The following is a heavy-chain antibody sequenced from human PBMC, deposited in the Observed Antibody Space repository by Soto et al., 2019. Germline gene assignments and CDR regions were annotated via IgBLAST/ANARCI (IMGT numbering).Heavy chain of an antibody. V-gene: IGHV3-30-3*01. CDR1: GFTFSSYA. CDR3: ARDGGAY. J-gene: IGHJ4*02. D-gene: IGHD3-16*01. Sequence: QVQLVESAGGVVQPGRSLRLSCAAAGFTFSSYAMHWGRRAPGKELEWMAVMSYDGSNKYYADSVQGRLTISRDNSKNTLYLQMNSLRPEETALYYCARDGGAYWGQGTLVIVSS. CDR2: MSYDGSNK.